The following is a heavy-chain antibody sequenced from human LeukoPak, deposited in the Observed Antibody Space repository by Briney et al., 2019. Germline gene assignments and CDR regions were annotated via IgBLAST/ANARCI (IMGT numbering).Heavy chain of an antibody. CDR1: GYTFTSYY. D-gene: IGHD6-19*01. CDR3: ARDLGVGAVAGNLEY. J-gene: IGHJ4*02. V-gene: IGHV7-4-1*02. CDR2: INTNTGNS. Sequence: ASVKVSCKASGYTFTSYYMHWVRQAPGQGLEWMGWINTNTGNSMYAQGFTGRFVFSLDTSVSTAYLQINSLKTEDTAVYYCARDLGVGAVAGNLEYWGQGTLVTVSS.